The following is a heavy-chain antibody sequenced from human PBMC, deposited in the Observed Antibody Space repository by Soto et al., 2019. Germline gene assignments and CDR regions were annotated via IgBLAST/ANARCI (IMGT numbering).Heavy chain of an antibody. CDR2: ITAYNGNT. Sequence: ASVKVSCKASGYSFTSYGISWVRQAPGQGLEWMGWITAYNGNTDYAQKFQGRVTMTTDTSTSTAYMELRSLRSDDTAVYYCARDSLLYCTNGVCPGEWFDPWGQGTLVTAPQ. J-gene: IGHJ5*02. CDR3: ARDSLLYCTNGVCPGEWFDP. V-gene: IGHV1-18*01. CDR1: GYSFTSYG. D-gene: IGHD2-8*01.